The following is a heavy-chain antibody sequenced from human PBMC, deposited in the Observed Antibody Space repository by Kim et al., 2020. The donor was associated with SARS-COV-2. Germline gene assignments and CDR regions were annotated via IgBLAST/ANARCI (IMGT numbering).Heavy chain of an antibody. V-gene: IGHV1-69*02. Sequence: QKFQGAVTITANKSTSTAYMELSSLRSEDTAVYYCATQSGIVGATSYFDYWGQGTLVTVSS. D-gene: IGHD1-26*01. CDR3: ATQSGIVGATSYFDY. J-gene: IGHJ4*02.